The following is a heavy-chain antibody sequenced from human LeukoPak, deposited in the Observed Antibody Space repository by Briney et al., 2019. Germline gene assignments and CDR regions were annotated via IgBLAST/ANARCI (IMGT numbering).Heavy chain of an antibody. CDR3: ARDARDGYGGNPFDY. Sequence: GGSLRLSCAASGFTFRVYAMTWVRQAPGKGLEWVSGISGSGSSTYSADSVKGRFTISRDNSKNTLYLQMNSLRAEDTAVYYCARDARDGYGGNPFDYWGQGTLVTVSS. CDR1: GFTFRVYA. D-gene: IGHD4-23*01. J-gene: IGHJ4*02. CDR2: ISGSGSST. V-gene: IGHV3-23*01.